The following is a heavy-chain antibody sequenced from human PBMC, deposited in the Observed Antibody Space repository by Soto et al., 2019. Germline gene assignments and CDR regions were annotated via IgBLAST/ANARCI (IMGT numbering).Heavy chain of an antibody. V-gene: IGHV4-39*01. CDR2: IYYSGST. CDR3: ARGGYDYIWGSLPPFDY. D-gene: IGHD3-16*01. CDR1: GGSISSSSYY. J-gene: IGHJ4*02. Sequence: QLQLQESGPGLVKPSETLSLTCTVSGGSISSSSYYWGWIRQPPGKGLEWIGSIYYSGSTYYNPSLKSRVTISVDTSKNQFSLKLSSVTAADTAVYYCARGGYDYIWGSLPPFDYWGQGTLVTVSS.